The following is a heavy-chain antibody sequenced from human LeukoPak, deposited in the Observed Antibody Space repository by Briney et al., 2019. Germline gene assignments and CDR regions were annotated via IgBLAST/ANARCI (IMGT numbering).Heavy chain of an antibody. V-gene: IGHV1-2*06. CDR2: INPNSGGT. D-gene: IGHD4-17*01. Sequence: GASVKVSCMASGYTFTGYYMHWVRQAPGQGLEWMGRINPNSGGTNYAQKVQGRVTMTRDKSNSTAYMEVNRLRSDDTAVYYCARVKMTTVTTYDYWGQGTLVTVSS. CDR3: ARVKMTTVTTYDY. J-gene: IGHJ4*02. CDR1: GYTFTGYY.